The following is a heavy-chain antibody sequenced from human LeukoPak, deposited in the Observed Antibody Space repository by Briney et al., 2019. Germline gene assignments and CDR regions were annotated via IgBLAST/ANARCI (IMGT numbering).Heavy chain of an antibody. V-gene: IGHV5-51*01. CDR2: IYPGDSDT. Sequence: GESLKISCKGSGYSFTSYWIGWVRQMPGKGLEWMGIIYPGDSDTRYSPSFQGQVTISADKSISTAYLQWSSLRASDTAMYYCVRPPRLSRYFTESTDALDNWGQGTMVTVSS. CDR1: GYSFTSYW. CDR3: VRPPRLSRYFTESTDALDN. D-gene: IGHD3-16*02. J-gene: IGHJ3*02.